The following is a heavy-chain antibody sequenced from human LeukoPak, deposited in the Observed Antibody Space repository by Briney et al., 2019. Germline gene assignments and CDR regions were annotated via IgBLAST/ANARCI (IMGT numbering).Heavy chain of an antibody. CDR2: ISGSGTNT. CDR1: GFTFSSYA. CDR3: AKDPFRARISAPDY. Sequence: GGSLRLSCAASGFTFSSYAMSWVRQAPGKGLEWVSAISGSGTNTYYADSVKGRFTISRDNSKNTLYLQINSLRAENTAVYYCAKDPFRARISAPDYWGQGTLVTVSS. J-gene: IGHJ4*02. V-gene: IGHV3-23*01. D-gene: IGHD6-6*01.